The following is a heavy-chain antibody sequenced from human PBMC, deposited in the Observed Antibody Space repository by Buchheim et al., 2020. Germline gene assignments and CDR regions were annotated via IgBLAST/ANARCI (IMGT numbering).Heavy chain of an antibody. CDR3: ANTVRWSGYYYYGMDV. Sequence: EVQLLESGGGLVQPGGSLRLSCAASGFTFISYAMSWVRQAPGKGLAWVSAISGSGGSTNYADSVKGRVTISRDNSKNTLYLQMNSLRAEDTAVYYCANTVRWSGYYYYGMDVWGQGTT. D-gene: IGHD3-3*01. J-gene: IGHJ6*02. V-gene: IGHV3-23*01. CDR1: GFTFISYA. CDR2: ISGSGGST.